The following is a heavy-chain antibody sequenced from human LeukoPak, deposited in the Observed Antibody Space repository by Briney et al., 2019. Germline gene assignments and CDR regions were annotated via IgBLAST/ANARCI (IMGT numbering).Heavy chain of an antibody. D-gene: IGHD3-22*01. V-gene: IGHV3-66*01. CDR2: IYSGGNT. J-gene: IGHJ3*02. CDR3: ARDISSGYYDAFDI. CDR1: GFTFSTYA. Sequence: PGGSLRLSCAASGFTFSTYAMSWVRQAPGKGLEWVSVIYSGGNTYYADSVKGRFTISRDNSKNTLYLQMNSLRAEDTAVYYCARDISSGYYDAFDIWGQGTMVTVSS.